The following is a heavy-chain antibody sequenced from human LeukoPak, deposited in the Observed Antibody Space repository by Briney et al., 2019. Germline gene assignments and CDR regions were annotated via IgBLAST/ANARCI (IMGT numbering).Heavy chain of an antibody. CDR1: GGSISSYY. D-gene: IGHD1-26*01. V-gene: IGHV4-59*01. Sequence: SETLSLTCTVSGGSISSYYWSWIRQPPGKGLEWIGYVCYSGSAHYNPSLKSRVTISVDTSKNQFSLKLSSVTAADTAVYYCAGGTYYYFDYWGQGTLVTVSS. CDR2: VCYSGSA. CDR3: AGGTYYYFDY. J-gene: IGHJ4*02.